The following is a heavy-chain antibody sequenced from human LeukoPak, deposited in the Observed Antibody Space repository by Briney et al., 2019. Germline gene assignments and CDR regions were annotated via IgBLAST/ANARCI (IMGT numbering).Heavy chain of an antibody. CDR3: ATDEAATGRLDY. V-gene: IGHV3-74*01. D-gene: IGHD1-1*01. CDR1: GFNFRNYW. J-gene: IGHJ4*02. Sequence: GGSLRLSCAASGFNFRNYWMHWVRQAPGKGLVWVSRINSDGSSTSYADSVKRRFIISRDNAENPLYLQINSLRAEDTAVYYCATDEAATGRLDYWGQGTLVTDSS. CDR2: INSDGSST.